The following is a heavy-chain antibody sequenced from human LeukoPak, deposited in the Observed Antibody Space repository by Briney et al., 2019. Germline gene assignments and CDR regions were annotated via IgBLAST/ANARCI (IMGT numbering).Heavy chain of an antibody. CDR2: IYTSGST. J-gene: IGHJ3*02. Sequence: SETLSLTCAAQGGSFGGYYWSWIRQPAGKGLEWIGRIYTSGSTNYNPSLKSRVTMSVDTSKNQFSLKLSSVTAADTAVYYCARETPGDAFDIWGQGTMVTVSS. CDR1: GGSFGGYY. V-gene: IGHV4-4*07. CDR3: ARETPGDAFDI.